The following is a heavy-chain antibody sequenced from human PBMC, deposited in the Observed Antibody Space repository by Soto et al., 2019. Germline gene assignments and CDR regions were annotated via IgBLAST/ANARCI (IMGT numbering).Heavy chain of an antibody. CDR2: ISGSGRTT. D-gene: IGHD3-16*01. V-gene: IGHV3-23*01. CDR3: AKFRGPSYSYYYMDV. J-gene: IGHJ6*03. CDR1: GFTFGTYA. Sequence: EVQLLESGGGLVQPGGSLRLSCAASGFTFGTYAMNWLRQPPGRGLECVSFISGSGRTTYYADSVKGRFTVSRDNSKNTMYLQMNSLRAEDTALYYCAKFRGPSYSYYYMDVWGKGTTVTVSS.